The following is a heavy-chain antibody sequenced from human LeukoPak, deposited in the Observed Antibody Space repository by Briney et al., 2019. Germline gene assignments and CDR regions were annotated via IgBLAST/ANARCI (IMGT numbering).Heavy chain of an antibody. CDR1: GYTFTGYY. D-gene: IGHD3-22*01. Sequence: ASVKVSCKASGYTFTGYYMHWVRQAPGQGLEWMGWINPNSGGTNYAQKFQGRVTMTRDTSISTAYMELSRLRSDDTAVYYCARDTAHDYYDSSGYGDDWGQRTLVTVSS. CDR2: INPNSGGT. CDR3: ARDTAHDYYDSSGYGDD. V-gene: IGHV1-2*02. J-gene: IGHJ4*02.